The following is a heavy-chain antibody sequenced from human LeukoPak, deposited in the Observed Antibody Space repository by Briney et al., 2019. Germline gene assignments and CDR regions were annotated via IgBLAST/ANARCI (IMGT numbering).Heavy chain of an antibody. CDR2: ISGSGGRT. J-gene: IGHJ4*02. CDR1: GFTFSSYA. D-gene: IGHD2-15*01. Sequence: GGSLRLSCAASGFTFSSYAMCWVRQAPGKGLEWVSAISGSGGRTYYADSVKGRFTISRDNSKNTLYLQMNSLRAEDTAVYYCAKHPSYVVVVAARSLLDYWGQGTLVTVSS. CDR3: AKHPSYVVVVAARSLLDY. V-gene: IGHV3-23*01.